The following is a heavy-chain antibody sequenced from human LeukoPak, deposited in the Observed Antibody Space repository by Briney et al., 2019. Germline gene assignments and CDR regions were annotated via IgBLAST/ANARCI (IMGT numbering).Heavy chain of an antibody. CDR3: ARDRYDDYVWGSYRYRGLFDY. J-gene: IGHJ4*02. V-gene: IGHV3-30-3*01. CDR2: ISYDGSNK. D-gene: IGHD3-16*02. Sequence: GGSLRLSCAASGFTFSSYAMHWVRQAPGKGLEWVAVISYDGSNKYYADSVKGRFTISRDNSKNTLYLQMNSLRAEDTAVYYCARDRYDDYVWGSYRYRGLFDYWGQGTLVTVSS. CDR1: GFTFSSYA.